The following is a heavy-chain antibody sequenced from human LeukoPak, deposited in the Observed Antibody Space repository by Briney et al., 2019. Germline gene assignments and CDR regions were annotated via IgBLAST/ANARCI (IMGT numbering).Heavy chain of an antibody. J-gene: IGHJ6*03. CDR2: IYYSGST. Sequence: SETLSLTCTVSGGSISSSSYYWGWIRQPPGKGLEWIGSIYYSGSTYYNPSLKSRVTIPVDTSKNQFSLKLSSVTAADTAVYYCARDHPAYSSSWYVTYYYYYMDVWGKGTTVTVSS. CDR1: GGSISSSSYY. D-gene: IGHD6-13*01. CDR3: ARDHPAYSSSWYVTYYYYYMDV. V-gene: IGHV4-39*07.